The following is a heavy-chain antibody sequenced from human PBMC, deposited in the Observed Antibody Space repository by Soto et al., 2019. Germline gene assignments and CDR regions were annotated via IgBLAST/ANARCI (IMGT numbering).Heavy chain of an antibody. Sequence: ILSLPFLFSVGSIIIYYGIWIRQPPLKGLDWIGCVYYIGSANYNPSLKSLVTISVDTSRNQFSLKLRSVTAADTALYYCARLEGLTVAVDYYMDVWGKGTTVTVSS. CDR1: VGSIIIYY. CDR2: VYYIGSA. V-gene: IGHV4-59*01. J-gene: IGHJ6*03. D-gene: IGHD6-19*01. CDR3: ARLEGLTVAVDYYMDV.